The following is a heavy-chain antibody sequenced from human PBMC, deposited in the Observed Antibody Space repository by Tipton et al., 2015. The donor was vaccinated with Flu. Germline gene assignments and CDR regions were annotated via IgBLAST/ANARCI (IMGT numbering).Heavy chain of an antibody. CDR3: ARSSSAYDYVWGGSYYFDF. Sequence: TLSLTCSVSGGSVDSTTYYWGWIRQPPGKGLEWIGSIYNGWRVYYNPSLKSRVTISMDTSKNQFSLKLISVTAADTAVYYCARSSSAYDYVWGGSYYFDFWGQGTLVTVSS. CDR2: IYNGWRV. CDR1: GGSVDSTTYY. V-gene: IGHV4-39*07. J-gene: IGHJ4*02. D-gene: IGHD3-16*01.